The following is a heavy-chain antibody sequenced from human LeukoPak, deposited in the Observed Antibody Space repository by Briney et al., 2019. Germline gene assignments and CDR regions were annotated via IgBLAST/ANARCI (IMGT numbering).Heavy chain of an antibody. CDR2: ISYDGSNK. CDR3: ASQMATITDGYYYFGLDV. V-gene: IGHV3-30*03. D-gene: IGHD5-24*01. CDR1: GFTFSSYG. Sequence: GGSLRLSCAASGFTFSSYGMHWVRQAPGKGLEWVAVISYDGSNKYYADSVKGRFTISRDNSKNTLYLQMNSLRVEDTAVYYCASQMATITDGYYYFGLDVWAKGTTVTVSS. J-gene: IGHJ6*04.